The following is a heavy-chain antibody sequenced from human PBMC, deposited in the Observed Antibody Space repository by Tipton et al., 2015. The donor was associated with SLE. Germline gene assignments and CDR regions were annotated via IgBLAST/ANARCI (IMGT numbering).Heavy chain of an antibody. CDR3: ARLHGYSYGLNWFDP. CDR1: GGSITNYY. D-gene: IGHD5-18*01. V-gene: IGHV4-59*12. J-gene: IGHJ5*02. CDR2: IYSSGST. Sequence: TLSLTCIVSGGSITNYYWSWIRQPPGKGLEWIGYIYSSGSTDYNPSLEGRVTTSVDTSKNQFSLRLTSVIAADTAVYYCARLHGYSYGLNWFDPWGQGTLISVSS.